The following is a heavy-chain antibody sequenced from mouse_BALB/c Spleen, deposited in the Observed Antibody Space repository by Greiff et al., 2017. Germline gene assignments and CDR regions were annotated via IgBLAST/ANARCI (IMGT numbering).Heavy chain of an antibody. Sequence: EVKLMESGGGLVQPGGSLKLSCAASGFTFSSYTMSWVRQTPEKRLEWVAYISNGGGSTYYPDTVKGRFTISRDNAKNTLYLQMSSLKSEDTAMYYCARQRDYDGNWYFDVWGAGTTVTVSS. J-gene: IGHJ1*01. D-gene: IGHD2-4*01. CDR3: ARQRDYDGNWYFDV. CDR1: GFTFSSYT. V-gene: IGHV5-12-2*01. CDR2: ISNGGGST.